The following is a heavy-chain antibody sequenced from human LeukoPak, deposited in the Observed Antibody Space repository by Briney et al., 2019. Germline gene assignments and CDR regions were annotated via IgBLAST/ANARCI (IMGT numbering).Heavy chain of an antibody. V-gene: IGHV3-21*01. CDR3: ARDMAGYSSGWLGSYYYYGMDV. J-gene: IGHJ6*02. CDR1: GFTFSSYS. CDR2: ISSSSSYI. D-gene: IGHD6-19*01. Sequence: GGSLRLSCAASGFTFSSYSMNWVRRAPGKGLEWVSSISSSSSYIYYADSVKGRFTISRDNAKNSLYLQMNSLRAEDTAVYYCARDMAGYSSGWLGSYYYYGMDVWGQGTTVTVSS.